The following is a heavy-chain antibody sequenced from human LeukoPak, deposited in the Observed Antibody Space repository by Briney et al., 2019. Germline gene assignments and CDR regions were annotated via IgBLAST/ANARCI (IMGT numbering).Heavy chain of an antibody. J-gene: IGHJ4*02. V-gene: IGHV3-48*03. Sequence: GGSLRLSCAASGFTFSSYEMNWVRQAPGKGLEWVPYISSGSTIYDADSVKGRFTISRDNAKNSLYLQMNSLRAEDTAVYYCARESIAVAGAPFDYWGQGTLVTVSS. CDR3: ARESIAVAGAPFDY. CDR2: ISSGSTI. CDR1: GFTFSSYE. D-gene: IGHD6-19*01.